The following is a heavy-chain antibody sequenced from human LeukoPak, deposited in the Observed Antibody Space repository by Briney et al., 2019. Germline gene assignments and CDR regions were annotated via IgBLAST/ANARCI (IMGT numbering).Heavy chain of an antibody. CDR1: GFTFSSYW. CDR2: IKKDGSEK. CDR3: ARVSTSGYDYHMDV. V-gene: IGHV3-7*01. Sequence: GGSLRLSCAASGFTFSSYWMSWVRQAPGKGLEWVANIKKDGSEKYYVDSVKGRFTISRDNAKKSLYLQMNSLRAEDTAVYYCARVSTSGYDYHMDVWGKGTAVTISS. J-gene: IGHJ6*03.